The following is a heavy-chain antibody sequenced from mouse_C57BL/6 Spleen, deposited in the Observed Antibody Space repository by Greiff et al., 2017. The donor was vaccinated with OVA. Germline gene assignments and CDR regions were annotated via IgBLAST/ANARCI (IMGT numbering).Heavy chain of an antibody. CDR3: ASYYYGSGGYWYFDV. J-gene: IGHJ1*03. Sequence: QVQLQQPGAELVKPGASVKLSCKASGYTFTSYWMHWVKQRPGRGLEWIGRIDPNSGGTKYNEKFKSKATLTVDKPSSTAYMQLSSLTSEDSAVYYCASYYYGSGGYWYFDVWGTGTTVTVSS. D-gene: IGHD1-1*01. CDR2: IDPNSGGT. CDR1: GYTFTSYW. V-gene: IGHV1-72*01.